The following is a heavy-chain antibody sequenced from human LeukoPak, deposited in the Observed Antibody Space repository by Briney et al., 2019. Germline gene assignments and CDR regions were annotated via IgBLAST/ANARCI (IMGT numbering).Heavy chain of an antibody. Sequence: HPGGSLRLSCAASGFTFSSYGMHWVRQAPGKGLEWVAVISYDGSNKYYADSVKGRFTISRDNSKNTLYLQMNSLRAEDTAVYYCAKDRNPWIIVGAIGYWGQGTLVTVSS. CDR2: ISYDGSNK. J-gene: IGHJ4*02. V-gene: IGHV3-30*18. CDR1: GFTFSSYG. D-gene: IGHD1-26*01. CDR3: AKDRNPWIIVGAIGY.